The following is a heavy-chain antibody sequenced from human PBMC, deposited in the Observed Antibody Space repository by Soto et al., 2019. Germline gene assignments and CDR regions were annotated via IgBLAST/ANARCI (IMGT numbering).Heavy chain of an antibody. J-gene: IGHJ4*02. V-gene: IGHV5-51*01. CDR2: IYPGDHET. D-gene: IGHD6-13*01. CDR1: GYTFSNFW. CDR3: ARSPRSSPYFDY. Sequence: ESLQISCQSSGYTFSNFWIGWVRQLPGKGLEWMGIIYPGDHETRYSPSFHGKVTISADRSINTAYLQWNSLEASDTAFYFCARSPRSSPYFDYWGQGALVTVSS.